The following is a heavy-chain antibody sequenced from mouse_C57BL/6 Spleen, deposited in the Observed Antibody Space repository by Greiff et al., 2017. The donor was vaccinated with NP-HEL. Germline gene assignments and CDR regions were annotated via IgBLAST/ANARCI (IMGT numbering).Heavy chain of an antibody. V-gene: IGHV1-22*01. D-gene: IGHD2-3*01. J-gene: IGHJ2*01. Sequence: EVQLQQSGPELVKPGASVKMSCKASGYTFTDYNMHWVKQSHGKSLEWIGYINPNNGGTSYNQKFKGKATLTVNKSSSTAYMELRSLTSEDSAVYYCAIWLLRFHYFDYWGQGTTLTVSS. CDR3: AIWLLRFHYFDY. CDR2: INPNNGGT. CDR1: GYTFTDYN.